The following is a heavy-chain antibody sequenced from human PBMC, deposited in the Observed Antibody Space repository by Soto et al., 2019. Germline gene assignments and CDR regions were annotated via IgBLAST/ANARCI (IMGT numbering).Heavy chain of an antibody. CDR2: MKLHGSAK. Sequence: PWGSLLVSCAVSGFTLSDPWMSWVRQVPGKGLEWVANMKLHGSAKNYADSVKGRFTISTDNAKNSLFLQMNSLRFDDTAVYYCGGASGWLFDYWGQGTTVTVSS. J-gene: IGHJ4*02. CDR1: GFTLSDPW. V-gene: IGHV3-7*04. CDR3: GGASGWLFDY. D-gene: IGHD6-19*01.